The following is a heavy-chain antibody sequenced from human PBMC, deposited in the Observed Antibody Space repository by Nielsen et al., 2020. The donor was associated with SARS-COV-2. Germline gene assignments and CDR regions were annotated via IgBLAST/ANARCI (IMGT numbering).Heavy chain of an antibody. D-gene: IGHD1-26*01. CDR2: INADNGNT. Sequence: ASVKVSCKASGYTFTAYAIHWVRQDPGQRLEWMGWINADNGNTRYSQEFQGRVTLNRDTSASTAYMELSSLRSEDTAVYYCARQSGSYLHYFDYWGQGTLVTVSS. CDR1: GYTFTAYA. V-gene: IGHV1-3*01. J-gene: IGHJ4*02. CDR3: ARQSGSYLHYFDY.